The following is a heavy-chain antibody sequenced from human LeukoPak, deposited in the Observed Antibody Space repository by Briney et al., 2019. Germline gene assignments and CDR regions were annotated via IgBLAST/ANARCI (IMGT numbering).Heavy chain of an antibody. CDR3: ARDGIDSSGWYLGFDYYYYGMDV. Sequence: GGSLRLSCAASGFTFGSYGMHWVRQAPGKGLEWVAVIWYDGSNKYYADSVKGRFTISRDNSKNTLYLQMNSLRAEDTAVYYCARDGIDSSGWYLGFDYYYYGMDVWGQGTTVTVSS. J-gene: IGHJ6*02. D-gene: IGHD6-19*01. CDR1: GFTFGSYG. V-gene: IGHV3-33*01. CDR2: IWYDGSNK.